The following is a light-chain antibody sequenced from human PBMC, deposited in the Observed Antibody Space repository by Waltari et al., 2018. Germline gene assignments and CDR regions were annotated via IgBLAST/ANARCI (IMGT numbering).Light chain of an antibody. CDR1: QSVSRC. Sequence: DIQMTQSPSSLSASVGDRVTITCRASQSVSRCLNWYQQKPGKAPKLLIYTASSLQSGVPSRFSGSGSGTDFTLTISSLQPEDFATYYCQQSHIARTFGQGTKVEIK. CDR3: QQSHIART. J-gene: IGKJ1*01. CDR2: TAS. V-gene: IGKV1-39*01.